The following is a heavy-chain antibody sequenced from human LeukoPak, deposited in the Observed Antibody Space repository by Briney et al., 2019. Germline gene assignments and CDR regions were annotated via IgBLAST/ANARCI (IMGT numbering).Heavy chain of an antibody. CDR2: INPNSGGT. D-gene: IGHD1-26*01. Sequence: ASVKVYCKASGYTFTGYYMHWVRQAPGQGLEWMGRINPNSGGTNYAQKFQGRVTMTRDTSISTAYMELSRLRSDDTAVYYCARVRYSGSYDYWGQGTLVTVSS. CDR3: ARVRYSGSYDY. CDR1: GYTFTGYY. J-gene: IGHJ4*02. V-gene: IGHV1-2*06.